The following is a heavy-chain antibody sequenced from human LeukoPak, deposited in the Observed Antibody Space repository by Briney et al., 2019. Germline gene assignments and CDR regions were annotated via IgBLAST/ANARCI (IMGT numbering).Heavy chain of an antibody. D-gene: IGHD3-16*01. Sequence: GGSLRLSCVASGFTFYSYDIHWVRQTPGKGLEWVAIISYDGSSKYYADSVRGRFTISRDNPKDTLYLQMDRLRTEDTAVYYCAKGGGFVQGRQYYFGLDVWGQGTTVTVSS. CDR1: GFTFYSYD. V-gene: IGHV3-30*18. CDR3: AKGGGFVQGRQYYFGLDV. J-gene: IGHJ6*02. CDR2: ISYDGSSK.